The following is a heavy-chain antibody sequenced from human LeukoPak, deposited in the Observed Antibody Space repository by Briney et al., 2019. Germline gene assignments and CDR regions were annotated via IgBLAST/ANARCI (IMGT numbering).Heavy chain of an antibody. Sequence: SVKVSCKASGGTFSSYAISWVRQAPGQGLEWMGRIIPIFGTANYAQKLQGRVTITTDESTSTAYMELSSLRSEDTAVYYCARDSETPATAISDYWGQGALVTVSS. CDR2: IIPIFGTA. D-gene: IGHD2-2*02. V-gene: IGHV1-69*05. J-gene: IGHJ4*02. CDR3: ARDSETPATAISDY. CDR1: GGTFSSYA.